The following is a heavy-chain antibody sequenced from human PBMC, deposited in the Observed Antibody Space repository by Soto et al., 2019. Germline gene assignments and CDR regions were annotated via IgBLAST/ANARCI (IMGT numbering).Heavy chain of an antibody. D-gene: IGHD5-18*01. CDR1: GYTFSTSG. J-gene: IGHJ4*02. CDR3: ARDQGYSYGPFDY. V-gene: IGHV1-18*01. Sequence: GASVKVSCKASGYTFSTSGMSWLRQAPGQGLEWMGWISTYNGDTNDAPKFQGRVTMTRDTSTSTVYMELSSLRSEDTAVYYCARDQGYSYGPFDYWGQGTLVTVSS. CDR2: ISTYNGDT.